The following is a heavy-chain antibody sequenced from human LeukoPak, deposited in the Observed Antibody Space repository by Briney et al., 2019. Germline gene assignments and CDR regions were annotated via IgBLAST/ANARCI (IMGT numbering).Heavy chain of an antibody. CDR1: GYTFTGFY. CDR2: INPNSGGT. V-gene: IGHV1-2*02. Sequence: ASVKVSCKASGYTFTGFYMHCVRQAPGQGLEWMGWINPNSGGTNYAQKFQGRVTMTRDTSISTAYMELSRLRSDDTAVYYCARGPYGSGSRVVDYWGQGTLVTVSS. D-gene: IGHD3-10*01. CDR3: ARGPYGSGSRVVDY. J-gene: IGHJ4*02.